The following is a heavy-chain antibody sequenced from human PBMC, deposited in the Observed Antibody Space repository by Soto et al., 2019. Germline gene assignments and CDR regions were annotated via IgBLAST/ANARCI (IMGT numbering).Heavy chain of an antibody. D-gene: IGHD6-13*01. CDR2: FDPEDGET. J-gene: IGHJ5*02. CDR1: GYTLTELS. CDR3: ATLAAAGTSNWFDP. Sequence: ALVKVSFKVSGYTLTELSMHWVRQTPGKGLEWMGGFDPEDGETIYAQKFQGRVTMTEDTSTDTAYMERSSLRSEDTAVYYCATLAAAGTSNWFDPWGQGTLVTVSS. V-gene: IGHV1-24*01.